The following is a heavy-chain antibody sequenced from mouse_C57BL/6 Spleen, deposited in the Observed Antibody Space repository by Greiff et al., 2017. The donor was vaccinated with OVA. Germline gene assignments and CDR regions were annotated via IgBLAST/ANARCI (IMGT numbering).Heavy chain of an antibody. V-gene: IGHV1-4*01. Sequence: VQLQQSGAELARPGASVKMSCKASGYTFTSYTMHWVKQRPGQGLEWIGYINPSSGYTKNNQKFKDKATLTADKSSSTAYMQLSSLTSEDSAVYYCAINWDYFDYWGQGTTLTVSS. J-gene: IGHJ2*01. CDR2: INPSSGYT. CDR3: AINWDYFDY. D-gene: IGHD4-1*01. CDR1: GYTFTSYT.